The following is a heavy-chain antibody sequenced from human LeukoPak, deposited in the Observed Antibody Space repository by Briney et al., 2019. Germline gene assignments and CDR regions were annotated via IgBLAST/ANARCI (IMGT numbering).Heavy chain of an antibody. Sequence: GGSLRLSCAASGFTFSSYDMSWVRQAPGKGLEWVSANSGSGGSTYYADSVKGRFTISRDNSKNTLYLQMNSLRAEDTAVYYCAKDLQWLATATGFDYWGQGTLVTVSS. CDR3: AKDLQWLATATGFDY. CDR2: NSGSGGST. D-gene: IGHD6-19*01. J-gene: IGHJ4*02. CDR1: GFTFSSYD. V-gene: IGHV3-23*01.